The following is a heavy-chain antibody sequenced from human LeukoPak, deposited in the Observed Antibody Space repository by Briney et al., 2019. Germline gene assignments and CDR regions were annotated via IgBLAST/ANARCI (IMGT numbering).Heavy chain of an antibody. CDR2: IYHSGST. CDR1: GFSINNGYY. D-gene: IGHD2-15*01. CDR3: ARRLLGYCSGGSCYSGYFQH. V-gene: IGHV4-38-2*02. J-gene: IGHJ1*01. Sequence: SETLSLTCTVSGFSINNGYYWGWIRQPPGKGLEWIGSIYHSGSTYYKPSLKSRVTISVDTSKNQFSLKLSSVTAADTAMYYCARRLLGYCSGGSCYSGYFQHWGQGTLVTVSS.